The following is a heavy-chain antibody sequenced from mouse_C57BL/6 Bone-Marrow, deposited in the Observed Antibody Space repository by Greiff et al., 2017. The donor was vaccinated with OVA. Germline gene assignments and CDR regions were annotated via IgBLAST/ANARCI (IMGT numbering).Heavy chain of an antibody. Sequence: QVQLQQPGAELVKPGASVKMSCKASGYTFTSYWITWVKQRPGLGLEWIGDIYPGSGSTNYNEKFKSKATLTVDTSSSTAYMQLSSLTSEDSAVYYCARRKDYYEIWFAYWGQGTLVTVSA. CDR2: IYPGSGST. J-gene: IGHJ3*01. CDR3: ARRKDYYEIWFAY. CDR1: GYTFTSYW. V-gene: IGHV1-55*01. D-gene: IGHD1-1*01.